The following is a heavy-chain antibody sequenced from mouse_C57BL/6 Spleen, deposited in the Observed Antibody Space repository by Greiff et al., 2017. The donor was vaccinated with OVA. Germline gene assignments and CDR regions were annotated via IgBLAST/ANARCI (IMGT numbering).Heavy chain of an antibody. CDR3: AREGGNQYYYAMDY. CDR2: INPNNGGT. CDR1: GYTFTDYN. J-gene: IGHJ4*01. D-gene: IGHD2-1*01. Sequence: EVQLQQSGPELVKPGASVKIPCKASGYTFTDYNMDWVKQSHGKSLEWIGDINPNNGGTIYNQKFKGKATLTVDKSSSTAYMELRSLTSEDTAVYYCAREGGNQYYYAMDYWGQGTSVTVSS. V-gene: IGHV1-18*01.